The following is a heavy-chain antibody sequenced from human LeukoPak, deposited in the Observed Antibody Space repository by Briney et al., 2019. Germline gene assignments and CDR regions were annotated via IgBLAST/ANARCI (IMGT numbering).Heavy chain of an antibody. D-gene: IGHD3-9*01. CDR2: ISSSSSYI. V-gene: IGHV3-21*06. CDR3: ARVPDNYDILTGYDTPLG. J-gene: IGHJ4*02. CDR1: RFTFSNYS. Sequence: GGSLRLFCAPSRFTFSNYSMKWVRQAAGKGLEWVSFISSSSSYINYADLVKGRFTISRDNAKNSRYLQMNSLRVEDTAVYYCARVPDNYDILTGYDTPLGWGQGTLVTVSS.